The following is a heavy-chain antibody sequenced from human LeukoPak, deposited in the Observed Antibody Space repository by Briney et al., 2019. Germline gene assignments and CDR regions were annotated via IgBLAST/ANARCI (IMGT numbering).Heavy chain of an antibody. CDR3: AKSGPWLVGSSFDY. CDR2: IWYDGSNK. J-gene: IGHJ4*02. D-gene: IGHD6-19*01. CDR1: GFTFSSYG. Sequence: GGSLRLSCAASGFTFSSYGMHWVRQAPGKGLEWVAVIWYDGSNKYYADSVKGRFTISRDNSKNTLYLQMNSLRAEDTAVYYCAKSGPWLVGSSFDYWGPGTLVTVSS. V-gene: IGHV3-33*06.